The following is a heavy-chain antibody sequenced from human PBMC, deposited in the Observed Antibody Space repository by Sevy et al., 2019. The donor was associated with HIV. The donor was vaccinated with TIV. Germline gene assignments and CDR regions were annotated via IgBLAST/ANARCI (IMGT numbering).Heavy chain of an antibody. CDR3: ARSSYYYYYGMDV. J-gene: IGHJ6*02. CDR1: GGTFSSYA. Sequence: ASVKVSCKASGGTFSSYAISWMRQAPGQGLEWMGGIIPIFGTANYAQKFQGRVTITADESTSTAYMELSSLRSEDTAVYYCARSSYYYYYGMDVWGQGTTVTVSS. CDR2: IIPIFGTA. V-gene: IGHV1-69*13.